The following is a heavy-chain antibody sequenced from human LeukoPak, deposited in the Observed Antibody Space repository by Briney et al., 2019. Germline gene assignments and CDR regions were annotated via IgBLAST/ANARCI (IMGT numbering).Heavy chain of an antibody. J-gene: IGHJ5*02. CDR1: GASIRSSSSY. CDR3: AKGGTRIITSQNRGFDP. V-gene: IGHV4-39*07. CDR2: INHSGTT. Sequence: SETLSLTCSVSGASIRSSSSYWGWIRQPSGKGLEWIATINHSGTTHYNPALSSRVTISADTPNNHFSLKLNSVTAADTAVYYCAKGGTRIITSQNRGFDPWGQGTLVTVSS. D-gene: IGHD1-14*01.